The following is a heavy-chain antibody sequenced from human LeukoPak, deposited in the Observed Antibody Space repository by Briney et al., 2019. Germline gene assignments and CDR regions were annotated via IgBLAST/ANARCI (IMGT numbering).Heavy chain of an antibody. V-gene: IGHV3-23*01. J-gene: IGHJ6*02. Sequence: GGSLRLSCAASGSTFSSYAMSWVRQAPGKGLEWVSAISGSGGSTYYADSVKGRFTISRDNSKNTLYLQMNSLRAEDTAVYYCAKAIRFLEWLSTTDYYGMDVWGQGTTVTVSS. CDR1: GSTFSSYA. CDR2: ISGSGGST. CDR3: AKAIRFLEWLSTTDYYGMDV. D-gene: IGHD3-3*01.